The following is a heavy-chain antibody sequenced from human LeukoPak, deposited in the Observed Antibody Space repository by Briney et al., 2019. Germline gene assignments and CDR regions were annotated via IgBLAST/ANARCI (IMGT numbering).Heavy chain of an antibody. CDR1: GFSVSTYY. Sequence: TGGTLGNSCAGCGFSVSTYYVTEIRQTARKGLERVSCISSSSTYIYYADSVRGRFAISRDNAKNSLYLQMNSLRAEDTAVYYCARENYGSFDYWGKGSLVTV. CDR3: ARENYGSFDY. J-gene: IGHJ4*02. CDR2: ISSSSTYI. V-gene: IGHV3-21*01. D-gene: IGHD3-10*01.